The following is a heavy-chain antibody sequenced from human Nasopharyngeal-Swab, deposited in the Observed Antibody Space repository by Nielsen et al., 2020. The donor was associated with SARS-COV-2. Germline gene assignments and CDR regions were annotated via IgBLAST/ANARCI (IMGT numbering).Heavy chain of an antibody. J-gene: IGHJ3*02. CDR1: GGSISSSSYY. D-gene: IGHD2-2*03. CDR3: ARTGDLDIVVVPAALWAFDI. V-gene: IGHV4-61*01. Sequence: SETLSLTCTVSGGSISSSSYYWSWIRQPPGKGLEWIGYIYYSGSTNYNPSLKSRVTISVDTSKDQFSLKLSSVTAADTAVYYCARTGDLDIVVVPAALWAFDIWGQGTMVTVSS. CDR2: IYYSGST.